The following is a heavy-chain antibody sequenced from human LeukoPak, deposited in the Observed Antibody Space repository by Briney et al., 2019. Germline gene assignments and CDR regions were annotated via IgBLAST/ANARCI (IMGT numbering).Heavy chain of an antibody. Sequence: PSETLSLTCTVSGGSISSYYWSWIRQPPGKGLEWIGYIYYSGSTNYNPSLKSRVTISVDTSMNQFSLKLSSVTAADTAVYYCATIRTVGYCSSTSCYAEGPFDYWGQGTLVTVSS. J-gene: IGHJ4*02. CDR2: IYYSGST. CDR3: ATIRTVGYCSSTSCYAEGPFDY. V-gene: IGHV4-59*01. CDR1: GGSISSYY. D-gene: IGHD2-2*01.